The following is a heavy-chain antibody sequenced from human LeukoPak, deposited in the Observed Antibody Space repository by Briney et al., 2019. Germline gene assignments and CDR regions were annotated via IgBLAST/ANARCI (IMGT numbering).Heavy chain of an antibody. D-gene: IGHD1-26*01. CDR3: ATESGSYRPLVLFY. CDR2: IIPIFGTA. V-gene: IGHV1-69*06. CDR1: GGTFSSYA. J-gene: IGHJ4*02. Sequence: ASVKVSCKASGGTFSSYAISWVRQAPGQGLEWMGGIIPIFGTAIYAQKFQGRVTMTEDTSTDTAYMELSSLRSEDTAVYYCATESGSYRPLVLFYWGQGTLVTVSS.